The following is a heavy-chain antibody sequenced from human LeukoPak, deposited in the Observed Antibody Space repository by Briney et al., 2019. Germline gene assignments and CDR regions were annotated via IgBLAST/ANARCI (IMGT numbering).Heavy chain of an antibody. CDR2: INLSGGST. Sequence: ASVKVSCKASGYTFTSYYIHWVRQAPGQGLEWMGIINLSGGSTSYAQKFQGRVTMTRDMSTSTVYMELSSLRSEDTAVYYCARDNGMGVVTRAARPLNWFDPWGQGTLVTVSS. CDR1: GYTFTSYY. CDR3: ARDNGMGVVTRAARPLNWFDP. J-gene: IGHJ5*02. V-gene: IGHV1-46*01. D-gene: IGHD6-6*01.